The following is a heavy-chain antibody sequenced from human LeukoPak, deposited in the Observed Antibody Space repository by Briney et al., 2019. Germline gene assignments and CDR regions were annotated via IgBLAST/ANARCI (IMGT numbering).Heavy chain of an antibody. J-gene: IGHJ6*02. CDR1: GDSISDYS. D-gene: IGHD1-14*01. Sequence: SGTLSLTCTVSGDSISDYSWSWIRQPPGRGLECIGYIYTTGSTNYNPSLQSRVTISVDTSKNQFSLKLSSVTAADTAVYYCARTRITLGLSAGMDVWGQGTTVTVSS. CDR3: ARTRITLGLSAGMDV. V-gene: IGHV4-4*08. CDR2: IYTTGST.